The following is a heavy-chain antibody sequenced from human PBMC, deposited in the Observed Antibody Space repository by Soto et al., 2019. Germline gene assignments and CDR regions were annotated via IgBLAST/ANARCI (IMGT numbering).Heavy chain of an antibody. Sequence: EVQLLESGGGFVQPGGSLRLSCAASGITFSTYAMSWVRRAPGKGLEWVSTIGTNGADKQYADFVKGRFTVSRDRSAGTLSLHMNSLRAEDTAVYYCAADYLRHNSLNGYYYSYGMDVWGQGTTVTVSS. V-gene: IGHV3-23*01. J-gene: IGHJ6*02. CDR1: GITFSTYA. CDR3: AADYLRHNSLNGYYYSYGMDV. D-gene: IGHD4-17*01. CDR2: IGTNGADK.